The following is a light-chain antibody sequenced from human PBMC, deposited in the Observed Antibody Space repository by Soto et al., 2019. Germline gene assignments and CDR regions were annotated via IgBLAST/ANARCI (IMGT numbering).Light chain of an antibody. CDR1: QSVDSSY. CDR3: QQYGSSPRFT. CDR2: GAS. Sequence: ELALTHTPGTLSLWPLEEDTLSLMPIQSVDSSYLAWDQQKPGQAPRLLIYGASRRATGIPDRFSGSGSGTDFTLTISRLEPEDFAVYYCQQYGSSPRFTFGPGTKVDIK. V-gene: IGKV3-20*01. J-gene: IGKJ3*01.